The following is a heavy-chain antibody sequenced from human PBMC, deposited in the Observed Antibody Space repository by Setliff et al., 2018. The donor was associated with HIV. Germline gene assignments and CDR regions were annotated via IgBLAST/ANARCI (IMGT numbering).Heavy chain of an antibody. J-gene: IGHJ4*02. D-gene: IGHD4-17*01. V-gene: IGHV3-11*01. CDR2: ISRDGNTI. Sequence: PGGSLRLSCAASGFTFSDYYMSWLRQAPGKGLEWVSYISRDGNTIYYADSVKGRFTISRDNAENSLYLQLNSLRPEDTAVYYCARDKDEDYGSTSFDYWGQGILVTVSS. CDR1: GFTFSDYY. CDR3: ARDKDEDYGSTSFDY.